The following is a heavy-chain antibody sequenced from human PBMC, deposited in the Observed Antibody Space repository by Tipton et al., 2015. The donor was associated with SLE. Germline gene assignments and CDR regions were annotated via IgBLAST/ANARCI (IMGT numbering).Heavy chain of an antibody. J-gene: IGHJ4*02. V-gene: IGHV4-39*07. CDR2: VYYTGNT. CDR1: GDSISSSSYY. D-gene: IGHD3-22*01. Sequence: TLSLTCIVSGDSISSSSYYWGWIRQPPGKGLEWVGTVYYTGNTFYNPSLKSRVTILVDTSKNQFSLKLSSVTAADTAVYYCARDEYRYDATGYHLLGHFGFWGQGTLVTVSS. CDR3: ARDEYRYDATGYHLLGHFGF.